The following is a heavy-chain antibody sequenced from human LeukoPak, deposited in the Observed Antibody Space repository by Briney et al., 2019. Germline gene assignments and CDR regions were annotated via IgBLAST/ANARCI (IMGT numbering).Heavy chain of an antibody. CDR1: GFTFSSYG. V-gene: IGHV3-30*02. Sequence: GGSLRLSCAASGFTFSSYGMHWVRQAPGKGLEWVAFIRYDGSNKYYADSVKGRFTISRDNSKNTLYLQMNSLRAEDTAVYYCARDWVRRITMVRGVTPFDYWGQGTLVTVSS. D-gene: IGHD3-10*01. CDR2: IRYDGSNK. J-gene: IGHJ4*02. CDR3: ARDWVRRITMVRGVTPFDY.